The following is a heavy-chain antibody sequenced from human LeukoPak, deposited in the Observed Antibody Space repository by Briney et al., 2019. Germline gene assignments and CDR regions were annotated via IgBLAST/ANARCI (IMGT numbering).Heavy chain of an antibody. CDR1: GLTFSSYW. CDR3: AKELGNGDAFDI. CDR2: INSDGSST. J-gene: IGHJ3*02. D-gene: IGHD6-13*01. V-gene: IGHV3-74*01. Sequence: GGSLRLSCAASGLTFSSYWMHWVRQAPGKGLVWVSRINSDGSSTSYADSVKGRFTISRDNSKNTLYLQMNSLRAEDTAVYYCAKELGNGDAFDIWGQGTMVTVSS.